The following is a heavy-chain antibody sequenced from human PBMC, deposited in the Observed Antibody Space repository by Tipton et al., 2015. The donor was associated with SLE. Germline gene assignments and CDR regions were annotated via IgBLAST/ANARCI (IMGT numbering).Heavy chain of an antibody. CDR2: TFIRGST. Sequence: TLSLTCTVSGDSMASYYWSWIRQPAGKGLEWIGRTFIRGSTDYNPSLKGRVTISLDTSKNQVSLHLTSVTAADTAVYYCARYDYGETYYFDLWGPGKLVTVSS. CDR1: GDSMASYY. CDR3: ARYDYGETYYFDL. D-gene: IGHD4-17*01. J-gene: IGHJ4*02. V-gene: IGHV4-4*07.